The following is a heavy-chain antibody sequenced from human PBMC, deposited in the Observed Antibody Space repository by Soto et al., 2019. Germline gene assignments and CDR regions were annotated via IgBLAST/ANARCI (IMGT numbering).Heavy chain of an antibody. Sequence: SETLSLTWTVAGGSMSSYDLSVIRQPPGKGLEWIGYIYYSGSTNYNPSLKSRVTISVDTSKNQFSLKLSSVTAADTAVYYCARGRYYYDSSGPWFDPWGQGTLVTVSS. V-gene: IGHV4-59*01. CDR1: GGSMSSYD. D-gene: IGHD3-22*01. CDR2: IYYSGST. CDR3: ARGRYYYDSSGPWFDP. J-gene: IGHJ5*02.